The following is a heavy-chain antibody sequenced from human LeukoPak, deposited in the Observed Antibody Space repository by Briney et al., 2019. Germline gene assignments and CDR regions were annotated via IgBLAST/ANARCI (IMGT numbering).Heavy chain of an antibody. V-gene: IGHV4-34*01. CDR3: ARGDVFRLRYYYYGMDV. CDR1: GGSFSCYY. D-gene: IGHD3-3*01. CDR2: INHSGST. J-gene: IGHJ6*02. Sequence: PSETLSLTCAVYGGSFSCYYWSWIRQPPGKGLEWIGEINHSGSTKYNPALKSRVTISVDTYKNQSSLKLSSVIAADTAVYYCARGDVFRLRYYYYGMDVWGQGTTVTVSS.